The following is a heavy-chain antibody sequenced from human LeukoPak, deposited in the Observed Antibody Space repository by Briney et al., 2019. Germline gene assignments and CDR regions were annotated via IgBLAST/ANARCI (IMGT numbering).Heavy chain of an antibody. Sequence: GGSLRLSCAASRFTFNSYAMSWVRQAPGKGLEWVSAISGSGGSTYYADSVKGRFTISRDNSKNTLYLQMNSLRAEDTAVYYCAKTTGFDWLLSYYFDYWGQGTLVTVSS. CDR3: AKTTGFDWLLSYYFDY. D-gene: IGHD3-9*01. J-gene: IGHJ4*02. CDR2: ISGSGGST. CDR1: RFTFNSYA. V-gene: IGHV3-23*01.